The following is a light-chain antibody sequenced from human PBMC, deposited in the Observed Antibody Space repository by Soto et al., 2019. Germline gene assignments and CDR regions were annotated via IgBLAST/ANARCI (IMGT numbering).Light chain of an antibody. CDR3: ELFIDNGLSV. CDR2: STS. V-gene: IGLV8-61*01. J-gene: IGLJ1*01. CDR1: SGSVSTAHN. Sequence: QAVVTQESSFSVSPGGTVTLTCGFISGSVSTAHNPNWYQQTPGQAPRTLIYSTSPRSSGVTAHISGSILGNKAALTITGAQADDESDYYFELFIDNGLSVFRPGTKPTVI.